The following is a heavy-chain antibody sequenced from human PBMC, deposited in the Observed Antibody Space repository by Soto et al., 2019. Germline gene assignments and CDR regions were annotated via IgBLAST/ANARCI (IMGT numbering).Heavy chain of an antibody. V-gene: IGHV1-8*01. J-gene: IGHJ5*02. CDR1: GYTFTSSD. CDR3: ERGSNHCRGSSCSSDWFDP. CDR2: MNPNTGNT. Sequence: QVQLVQSGAEVKKPGASVRVSCKASGYTFTSSDVYWVRQATGQGLELMGWMNPNTGNTGYSQKFQARVTMTSNTSISTADMELSSLRSEDTAVYYCERGSNHCRGSSCSSDWFDPWGQGTPVTVSS. D-gene: IGHD2-15*01.